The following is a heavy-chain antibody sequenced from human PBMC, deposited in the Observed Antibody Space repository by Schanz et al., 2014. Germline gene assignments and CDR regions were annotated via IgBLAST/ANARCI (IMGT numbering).Heavy chain of an antibody. V-gene: IGHV3-48*01. Sequence: QLVGSGGGLIQPGGSLRLSCTASGFAFSSYSMNWVRQAPGKGLEWVSYISSSRTTIYYADSVKGRFTISRDNAKNALFMQRNSLRVEDTSVYYCARLPVGYDSGIWDVWGQGTSVTVSS. CDR1: GFAFSSYS. CDR2: ISSSRTTI. CDR3: ARLPVGYDSGIWDV. J-gene: IGHJ6*02. D-gene: IGHD3-10*01.